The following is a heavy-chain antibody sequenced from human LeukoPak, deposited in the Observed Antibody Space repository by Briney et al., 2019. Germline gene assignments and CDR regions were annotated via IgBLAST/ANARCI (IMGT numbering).Heavy chain of an antibody. CDR2: IYPDDSDT. V-gene: IGHV5-51*01. Sequence: GAALQISCKGSGYSFTSYWIGWVRQMPGKGLEGRGIIYPDDSDTRYSPSFQGQVTISADKSISTAYLQWSSLKASDTPMYYCAREGAAAEDVNWFDPWGQGTLVTVSS. J-gene: IGHJ5*02. CDR3: AREGAAAEDVNWFDP. D-gene: IGHD6-25*01. CDR1: GYSFTSYW.